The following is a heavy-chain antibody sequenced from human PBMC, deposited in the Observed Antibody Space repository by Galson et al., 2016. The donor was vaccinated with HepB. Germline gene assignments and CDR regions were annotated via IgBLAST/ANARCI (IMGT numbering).Heavy chain of an antibody. Sequence: SLRLSCAASGFTFNSYAMNWVRQAPGKGLEWVSSINSRSTYIYYLESVKGRFTISRDNAKNSLHLQMNSLRAEDTAVYYCARDLEGNGDSYFDSWGQGTLVTVSS. J-gene: IGHJ4*02. CDR2: INSRSTYI. D-gene: IGHD4-17*01. CDR1: GFTFNSYA. V-gene: IGHV3-21*01. CDR3: ARDLEGNGDSYFDS.